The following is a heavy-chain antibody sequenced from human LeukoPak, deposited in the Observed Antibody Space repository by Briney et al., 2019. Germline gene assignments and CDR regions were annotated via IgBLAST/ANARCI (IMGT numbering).Heavy chain of an antibody. J-gene: IGHJ6*03. V-gene: IGHV1-8*01. CDR1: GYTFTSYD. CDR3: ASATPLSGYMDV. CDR2: MNPNSGNT. Sequence: SVKVSCKASGYTFTSYDINWVRQATGQGLEWMGWMNPNSGNTGYAQKFQGRDTMTRNTSISTAYMELSSLRSEDTAVYYCASATPLSGYMDVWGKGTTVTVSS.